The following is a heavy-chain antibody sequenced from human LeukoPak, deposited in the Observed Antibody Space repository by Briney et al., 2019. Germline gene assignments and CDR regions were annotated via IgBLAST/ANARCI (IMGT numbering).Heavy chain of an antibody. V-gene: IGHV5-51*01. CDR2: IYPADSDT. J-gene: IGHJ6*02. CDR3: ARVGATVTIDYYYYGLDV. CDR1: GYSFASYW. D-gene: IGHD4-11*01. Sequence: GQSLKISCKGSGYSFASYWIGWVRHMPGQGLEWMGIIYPADSDTRYSPSFQGQATISADKSISSAYLQWSGLQASDTAMYYCARVGATVTIDYYYYGLDVWGQGTTVTVSS.